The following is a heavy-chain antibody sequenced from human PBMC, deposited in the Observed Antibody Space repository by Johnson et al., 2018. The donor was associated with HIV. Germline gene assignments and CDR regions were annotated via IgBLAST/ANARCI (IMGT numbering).Heavy chain of an antibody. Sequence: HVQLVESGGGVVQPGRSLRLSCAASGFTFSSYGMHWVRQAPGKWLEWVAVIWYDGSTKYYAYSVKGRFTISRANSKNTLYLQMNSLRAEDTAVYYCAKVLIVATGERAFDIWGQGTMVTVSS. J-gene: IGHJ3*02. V-gene: IGHV3-33*06. CDR2: IWYDGSTK. CDR3: AKVLIVATGERAFDI. D-gene: IGHD5-12*01. CDR1: GFTFSSYG.